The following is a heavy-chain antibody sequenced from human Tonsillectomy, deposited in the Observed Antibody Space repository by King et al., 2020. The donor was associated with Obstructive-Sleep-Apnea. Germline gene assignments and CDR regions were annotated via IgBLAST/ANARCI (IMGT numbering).Heavy chain of an antibody. CDR3: ARDRGSYFDSSGFAI. CDR1: GDSITSDFY. CDR2: IYHNGN. V-gene: IGHV4-30-4*01. J-gene: IGHJ3*02. Sequence: VQLQESGPGLVKPSQTLSLTCSVSGDSITSDFYWSWLRQSPGKGLEWIGYIYHNGNFSNPSLRSRVAMSLDTSKNQFSLKLSSLTAADTAMYYCARDRGSYFDSSGFAIWGQGTMVTVSS. D-gene: IGHD3-22*01.